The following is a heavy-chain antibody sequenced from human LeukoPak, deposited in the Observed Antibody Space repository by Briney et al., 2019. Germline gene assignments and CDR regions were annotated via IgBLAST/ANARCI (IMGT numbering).Heavy chain of an antibody. CDR3: ARHGLDYGDYYCGMDV. V-gene: IGHV5-51*01. J-gene: IGHJ6*02. D-gene: IGHD4-17*01. CDR1: GSIFTSYW. Sequence: KPGASLQISCEGSGSIFTSYWIGWVRPLPGKGLEWMGIIYPGDSDNRYSPSFQGQVTISADKSISTAYLQWSSLKASDTAMYYCARHGLDYGDYYCGMDVWGQGTTVTVSS. CDR2: IYPGDSDN.